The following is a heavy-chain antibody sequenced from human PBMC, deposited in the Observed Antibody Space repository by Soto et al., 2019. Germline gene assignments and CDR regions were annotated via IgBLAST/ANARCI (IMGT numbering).Heavy chain of an antibody. D-gene: IGHD6-19*01. J-gene: IGHJ6*02. Sequence: GASVKVSCKASGYTFTGYYMHWVRQAPGQGLEWMGWINPNSGGTNYAQKFQGRVSMTRDTSISTAYMELSRLRSDDTAVYYCAREDAVAIQEGHYYGMDVWGQGTTVTVSS. CDR3: AREDAVAIQEGHYYGMDV. CDR1: GYTFTGYY. V-gene: IGHV1-2*02. CDR2: INPNSGGT.